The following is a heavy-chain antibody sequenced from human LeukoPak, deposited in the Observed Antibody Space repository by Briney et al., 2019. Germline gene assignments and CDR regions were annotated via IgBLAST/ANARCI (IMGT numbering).Heavy chain of an antibody. CDR2: ISWNSGSI. J-gene: IGHJ4*02. Sequence: GGSLRLSCAASGFTFSSYSMNWVRQAPGKGLEWVSGISWNSGSIGYADSVKGRFTISRDNAKNSLYLQMSSLRAEDTALYYCAKSRGRASYYYGSGSYYSLDYWGQGTLVTVSS. CDR3: AKSRGRASYYYGSGSYYSLDY. D-gene: IGHD3-10*01. V-gene: IGHV3-9*01. CDR1: GFTFSSYS.